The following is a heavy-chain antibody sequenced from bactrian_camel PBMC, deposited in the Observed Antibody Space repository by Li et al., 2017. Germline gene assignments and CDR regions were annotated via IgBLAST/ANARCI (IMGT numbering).Heavy chain of an antibody. Sequence: HVQLVESGGGTVQSGGSLRLSCEWSGHNNFCMGWFRQAPGKERERVATTNSANKTDYVDSVKCRFTVSRDNVKRTLYLQMNSLQTEDTAVYYCTIGLYADLGYGGQGTQVTVS. CDR1: GHNNFC. D-gene: IGHD5*01. CDR3: TIGLYADLGY. V-gene: IGHV3S55*01. CDR2: TNSANKT. J-gene: IGHJ4*01.